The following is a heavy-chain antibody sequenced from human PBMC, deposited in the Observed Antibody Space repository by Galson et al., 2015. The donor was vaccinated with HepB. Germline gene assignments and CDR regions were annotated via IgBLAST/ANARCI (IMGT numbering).Heavy chain of an antibody. CDR2: IIPIFGIA. D-gene: IGHD6-19*01. J-gene: IGHJ4*02. Sequence: SVKVSCKASGGTFSSYAISWVRQAPGQGLEWMGGIIPIFGIANYAQKFQGRVTITADESTSTAYMELSSLRSEDTAVYYCARDRVIAVAGGTDYWGQGTLVTVSS. CDR3: ARDRVIAVAGGTDY. CDR1: GGTFSSYA. V-gene: IGHV1-69*13.